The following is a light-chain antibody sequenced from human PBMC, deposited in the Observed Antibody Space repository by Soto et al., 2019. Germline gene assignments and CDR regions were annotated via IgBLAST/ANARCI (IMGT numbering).Light chain of an antibody. V-gene: IGLV2-14*01. J-gene: IGLJ1*01. Sequence: QSVLTQPASVSGSPGQSITISCTGTSSDVGGYNYVSWYQQHPGKAPKLMIYDVSNRPSGVSIRFSGSKSGHTASLTISGLQAEDEADYYCSSYTSSSTPYVFGTGTKLTVL. CDR1: SSDVGGYNY. CDR3: SSYTSSSTPYV. CDR2: DVS.